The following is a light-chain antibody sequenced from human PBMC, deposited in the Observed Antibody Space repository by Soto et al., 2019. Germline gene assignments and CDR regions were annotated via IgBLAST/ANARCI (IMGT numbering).Light chain of an antibody. CDR1: QTVTSNY. J-gene: IGKJ1*01. CDR2: GAS. V-gene: IGKV3-20*01. Sequence: EIVLTQSPGTLSLSPGDRATLSCEASQTVTSNYLAWYQQKPGQAPRLLIFGASIRATGIPDRFIGSGSGTDFTLTISRLEPEDFAVYYCQQYGSLSWTFGQGTRVEIK. CDR3: QQYGSLSWT.